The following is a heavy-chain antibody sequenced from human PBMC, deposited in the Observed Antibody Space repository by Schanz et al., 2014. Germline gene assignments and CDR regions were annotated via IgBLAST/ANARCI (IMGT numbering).Heavy chain of an antibody. CDR3: ARTTNPFNFDSWPYLDY. J-gene: IGHJ4*02. V-gene: IGHV3-30*19. CDR1: GFTFSKYG. D-gene: IGHD3-9*01. CDR2: ISYDGSHK. Sequence: QVQLVESGGGVVQPGRSLRLSCAASGFTFSKYGMHWVRQAPGKGLEWVAVISYDGSHKDYADSVRGRFTISRDNSKNTLYLQMNSLRAEDTAVYYCARTTNPFNFDSWPYLDYWGQGTLVTVSS.